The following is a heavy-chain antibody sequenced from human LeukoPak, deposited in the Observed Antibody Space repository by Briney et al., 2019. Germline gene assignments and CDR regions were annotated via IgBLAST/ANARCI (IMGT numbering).Heavy chain of an antibody. CDR3: ARAGQQLAFDY. Sequence: SETLSLTCAVSGGSISSGGYSWSWIRQPPGKGLEWIGYIYYSGSTYYNPSLKSRVTISVDTSKNQFSLKLSSVTAADTAVYYCARAGQQLAFDYWGQGTLVTVSS. D-gene: IGHD6-13*01. CDR2: IYYSGST. J-gene: IGHJ4*02. V-gene: IGHV4-30-4*07. CDR1: GGSISSGGYS.